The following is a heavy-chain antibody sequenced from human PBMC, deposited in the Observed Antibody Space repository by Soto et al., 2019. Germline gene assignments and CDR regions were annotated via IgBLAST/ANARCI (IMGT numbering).Heavy chain of an antibody. J-gene: IGHJ4*02. CDR1: GYTFTSYG. Sequence: QVQLVQSGAEVKKPGASVKVSCKASGYTFTSYGISWVRQAPGQGLEWMGWISAYNGNTNYAQKLQGRVTMTTETSTSTAYMELRSLGSGDTAVYYCAREGYCSGGSCYSGGEELIDYWGQGTLVTVSS. CDR3: AREGYCSGGSCYSGGEELIDY. CDR2: ISAYNGNT. D-gene: IGHD2-15*01. V-gene: IGHV1-18*01.